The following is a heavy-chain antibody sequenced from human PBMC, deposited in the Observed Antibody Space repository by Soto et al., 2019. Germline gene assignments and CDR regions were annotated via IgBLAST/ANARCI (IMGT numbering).Heavy chain of an antibody. CDR2: IDPSDSCT. D-gene: IGHD3-9*01. V-gene: IGHV5-10-1*01. Sequence: GESPKISCQTSGYTFTTYWITWVRQVPGKGLEWMGRIDPSDSCTNYGPSFQGHVTISVDKSISTAYLQWSSLKASDTAMYYCARRYSDSRTDYWGRGTLVTVSS. J-gene: IGHJ4*02. CDR3: ARRYSDSRTDY. CDR1: GYTFTTYW.